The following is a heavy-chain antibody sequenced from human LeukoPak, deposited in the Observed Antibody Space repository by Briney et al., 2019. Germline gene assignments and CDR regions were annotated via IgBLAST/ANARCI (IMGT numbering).Heavy chain of an antibody. D-gene: IGHD6-13*01. CDR2: IIPIFGTA. Sequence: GASVKVSCKASGGTFISYAISWVRQAPGQGLEWMGGIIPIFGTANYAQKFQGRVTITADESTSTAYMELSSLRSEDTAVYYCARDSSSWDYYYGMDVWGQGTTVTVSS. J-gene: IGHJ6*02. CDR1: GGTFISYA. CDR3: ARDSSSWDYYYGMDV. V-gene: IGHV1-69*13.